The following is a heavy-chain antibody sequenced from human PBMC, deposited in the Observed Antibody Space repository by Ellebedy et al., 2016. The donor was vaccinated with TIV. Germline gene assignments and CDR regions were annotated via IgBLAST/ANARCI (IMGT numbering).Heavy chain of an antibody. CDR3: AREWGRQQLKDY. CDR1: DYTFTSYG. D-gene: IGHD6-13*01. J-gene: IGHJ4*02. V-gene: IGHV1-18*01. CDR2: ISAYNGNT. Sequence: ASVKVSCKASDYTFTSYGISWVRQAPGQGLEWMGWISAYNGNTNYAQKLQGRVTMTTDTSTSSAYMELRSLRSDDTAVYYCAREWGRQQLKDYWGQGTLVTVSS.